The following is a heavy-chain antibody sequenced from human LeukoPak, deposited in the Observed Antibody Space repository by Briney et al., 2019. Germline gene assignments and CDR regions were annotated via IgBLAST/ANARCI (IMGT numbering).Heavy chain of an antibody. CDR2: IRSKANNYAT. Sequence: PGGSLRLSCAASGFTFSGSAMHWVRQASGKGLEWVGRIRSKANNYATAYAASVEGRFTASRDDSKNTAYLQMNSLKAEDTAMYYCTSHYGSGGYYQIYWGQGTLVTVSS. CDR3: TSHYGSGGYYQIY. CDR1: GFTFSGSA. J-gene: IGHJ4*02. D-gene: IGHD3-10*01. V-gene: IGHV3-73*01.